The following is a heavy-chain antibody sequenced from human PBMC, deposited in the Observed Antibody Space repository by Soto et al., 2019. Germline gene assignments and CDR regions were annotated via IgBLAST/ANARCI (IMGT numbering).Heavy chain of an antibody. J-gene: IGHJ6*02. CDR3: ARGKGSSSSWYPPFYYYYGMDV. CDR1: GGTFSSYA. D-gene: IGHD6-13*01. CDR2: IIPIFGTA. V-gene: IGHV1-69*06. Sequence: SVKVSCKASGGTFSSYAISWVRQAPGQGLEWMGGIIPIFGTANYAQKFQGRVTITADKSTSTAYMELSSLRSGDTAVYYCARGKGSSSSWYPPFYYYYGMDVWGQGTTVTVSS.